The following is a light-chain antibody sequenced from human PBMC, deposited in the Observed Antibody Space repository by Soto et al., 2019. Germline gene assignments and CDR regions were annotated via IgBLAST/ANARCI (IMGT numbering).Light chain of an antibody. CDR3: QQYGSSPKT. CDR1: QSVSSSY. J-gene: IGKJ1*01. V-gene: IGKV3-20*01. Sequence: EIVLTQSPATLSLSPGERATLSCRASQSVSSSYLAWYQKKPGQAPRLLIYGASSRATGIPDRFSGSGPGTDFNLTISRLETEDFAVYECQQYGSSPKTFGQGTKVDIK. CDR2: GAS.